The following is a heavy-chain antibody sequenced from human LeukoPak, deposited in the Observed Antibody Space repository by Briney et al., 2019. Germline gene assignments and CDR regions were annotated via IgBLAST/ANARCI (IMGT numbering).Heavy chain of an antibody. V-gene: IGHV5-51*01. J-gene: IGHJ4*02. D-gene: IGHD4-17*01. Sequence: PGESLKISCKGSGSSFTSYWIGWVRQMPGKGLEWMGIIYPGDSDTRYSPSFQGQVTISADKSISTAYLQWSSLKASDTAMYYCARHRADYGDWSPFDYWGQGTLVTVSS. CDR2: IYPGDSDT. CDR1: GSSFTSYW. CDR3: ARHRADYGDWSPFDY.